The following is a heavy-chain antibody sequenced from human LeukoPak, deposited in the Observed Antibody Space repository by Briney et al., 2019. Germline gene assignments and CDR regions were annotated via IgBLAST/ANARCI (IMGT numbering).Heavy chain of an antibody. Sequence: ASVKVSCKDVGGFFNSYAIYWVRQAPGQGLEWVGGIIPLLGTASYAQMFQGRLTITADESTSTVYMELSSLRSEDTAIYYCVRTSDWGQGTLVAVPS. CDR1: GGFFNSYA. CDR3: VRTSD. CDR2: IIPLLGTA. D-gene: IGHD6-6*01. V-gene: IGHV1-69*13. J-gene: IGHJ4*02.